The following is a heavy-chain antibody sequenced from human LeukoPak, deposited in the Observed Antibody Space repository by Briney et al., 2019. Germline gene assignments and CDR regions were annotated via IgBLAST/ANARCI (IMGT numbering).Heavy chain of an antibody. CDR1: GFSFSRSW. D-gene: IGHD4-17*01. J-gene: IGHJ4*02. CDR2: INSDGSST. V-gene: IGHV3-74*01. Sequence: GGSLRLSCAASGFSFSRSWMHWVRQAPGKGLMWVSRINSDGSSTDYADSVKGRFTISRDNTKNTVYLQMNSLRVEDTAMYYCARSSYGDYAENWGQGTLVTVSS. CDR3: ARSSYGDYAEN.